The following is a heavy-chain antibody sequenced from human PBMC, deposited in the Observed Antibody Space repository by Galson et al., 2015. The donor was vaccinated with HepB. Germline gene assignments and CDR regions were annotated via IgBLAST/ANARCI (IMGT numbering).Heavy chain of an antibody. CDR2: IKQGGSDK. V-gene: IGHV3-7*01. CDR3: ARGVVGATRAFDL. J-gene: IGHJ3*01. CDR1: GFTFSSHW. Sequence: SLRLSCAASGFTFSSHWMSWFRQAPGKVLEWVASIKQGGSDKNYADSVKGRFTISRDNGKNSLFLQVNSLRAEDTALYYCARGVVGATRAFDLWGQGTLVTVSS. D-gene: IGHD1-26*01.